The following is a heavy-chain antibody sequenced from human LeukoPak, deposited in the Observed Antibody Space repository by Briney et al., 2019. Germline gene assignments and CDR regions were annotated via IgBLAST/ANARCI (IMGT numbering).Heavy chain of an antibody. J-gene: IGHJ4*02. D-gene: IGHD6-19*01. Sequence: PGGSLRLSCAASGFTLSSYAMSWVRQAPGKGLEWVSAISDTGNTYHADSVKGRFTISRDSSKNTLYLQMNSLRAEDTAVYYCAKHSSGWVYYFDYWGQGTLVTVSS. CDR2: ISDTGNT. V-gene: IGHV3-23*01. CDR3: AKHSSGWVYYFDY. CDR1: GFTLSSYA.